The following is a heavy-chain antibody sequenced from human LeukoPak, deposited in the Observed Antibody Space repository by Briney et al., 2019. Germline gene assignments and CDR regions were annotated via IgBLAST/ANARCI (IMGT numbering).Heavy chain of an antibody. J-gene: IGHJ4*02. Sequence: GGSLRLSCEASGFTFGSHAMYWVRQAPGKGLEWVAVIWYDRTNKYYADSVKGRFTISRDNSKNTLYLQMSSLRAEDTAVYYCARDRLTTVTTFHFDYWGQGTLVTVSS. CDR1: GFTFGSHA. V-gene: IGHV3-33*08. CDR2: IWYDRTNK. D-gene: IGHD4-17*01. CDR3: ARDRLTTVTTFHFDY.